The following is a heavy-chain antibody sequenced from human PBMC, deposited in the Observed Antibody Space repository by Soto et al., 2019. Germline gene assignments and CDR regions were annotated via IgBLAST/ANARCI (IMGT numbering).Heavy chain of an antibody. CDR3: ASLRYCSGGSCRSRSAFDI. V-gene: IGHV5-51*01. D-gene: IGHD2-15*01. CDR2: IYPGDSHT. CDR1: GYSFTSYW. Sequence: GESLKISCKGSGYSFTSYWIGWVRQMPGKGLEWMGIIYPGDSHTRYSPSFQGQVTISADKSISTAYLQWSSLKASDTAMYYCASLRYCSGGSCRSRSAFDIWGQGTMVTVSS. J-gene: IGHJ3*02.